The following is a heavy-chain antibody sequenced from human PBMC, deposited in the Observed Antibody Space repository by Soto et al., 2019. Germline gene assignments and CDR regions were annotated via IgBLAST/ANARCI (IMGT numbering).Heavy chain of an antibody. Sequence: GESLKISCKGSGYSFTSYWISWVRQMPGKGLEWMGRIDPSDSYTNYSPSFQGHVTISADKSISTAYLQWSSLKASDTAMYYCARLTPLYSSYDAFDIWGQGTMVTVSS. D-gene: IGHD6-6*01. V-gene: IGHV5-10-1*01. CDR3: ARLTPLYSSYDAFDI. J-gene: IGHJ3*02. CDR1: GYSFTSYW. CDR2: IDPSDSYT.